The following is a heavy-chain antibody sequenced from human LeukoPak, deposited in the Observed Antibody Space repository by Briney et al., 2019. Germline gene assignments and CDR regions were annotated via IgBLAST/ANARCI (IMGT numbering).Heavy chain of an antibody. D-gene: IGHD2-15*01. CDR2: ISGSSSYI. J-gene: IGHJ6*03. CDR1: GFTFSSYS. V-gene: IGHV3-21*01. Sequence: GGSLRLSCAASGFTFSSYSMNWVRQAPGKGLDWVSSISGSSSYIYYADSVEGRFTISRDNAKNSLYLQMNSLRAEDTAVYYCARGDKVVGAGYYYMDVWGKGTTVTISS. CDR3: ARGDKVVGAGYYYMDV.